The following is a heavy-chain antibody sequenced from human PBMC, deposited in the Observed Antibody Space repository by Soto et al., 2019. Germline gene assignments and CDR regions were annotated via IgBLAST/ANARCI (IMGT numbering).Heavy chain of an antibody. Sequence: EVQLLESGGGLVQPGGSLRLSCAASGFTFSSFAMSWVRQAPGKGLEWVSGINSRAGTTYYADSVKGRFTISRDNSKNTLYLQMNSLTAEVTAVYYCAKDRSSTSCYAFDYWGRGTLVTVSS. V-gene: IGHV3-23*01. D-gene: IGHD2-2*01. CDR3: AKDRSSTSCYAFDY. CDR2: INSRAGTT. J-gene: IGHJ4*02. CDR1: GFTFSSFA.